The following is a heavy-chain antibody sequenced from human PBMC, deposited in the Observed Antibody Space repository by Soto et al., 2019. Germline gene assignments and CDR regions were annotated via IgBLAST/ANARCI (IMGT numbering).Heavy chain of an antibody. J-gene: IGHJ6*02. CDR2: ISGKNGNT. CDR3: ARVSSSIVVVPDYGMDV. D-gene: IGHD2-2*01. Sequence: QVQLVQSGVEVKKPGASVKVSCKASGYTFISHGISWVRQAPGQGLEWMGWISGKNGNTNYAQKRQGRVTLTTDTSTSTAYMDLRSMRSDDTAVYYCARVSSSIVVVPDYGMDVWGQGTTVTVSS. V-gene: IGHV1-18*04. CDR1: GYTFISHG.